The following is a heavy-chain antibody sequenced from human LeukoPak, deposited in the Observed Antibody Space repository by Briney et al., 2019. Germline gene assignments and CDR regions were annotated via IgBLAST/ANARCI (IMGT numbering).Heavy chain of an antibody. J-gene: IGHJ4*02. V-gene: IGHV4-39*01. CDR2: IYHSGGT. Sequence: SETLSLTCTVSGGSISSSSYSWGWIRQPPGKGLEWIGVIYHSGGTYYNPSLKSRLTMSVDTSKNQFSLKLTSVTATDTAVYYCASLIAAGYFDHWGQGNLVTVSS. CDR1: GGSISSSSYS. CDR3: ASLIAAGYFDH. D-gene: IGHD6-13*01.